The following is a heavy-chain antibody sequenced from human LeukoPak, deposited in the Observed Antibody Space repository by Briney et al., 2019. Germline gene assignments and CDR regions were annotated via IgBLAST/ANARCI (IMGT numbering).Heavy chain of an antibody. CDR2: IHTSGST. D-gene: IGHD6-13*01. CDR3: ARDAAAGNRGVNWFDP. V-gene: IGHV4-4*07. Sequence: SETLSLTCTVSGGSISSYYWSWIRQPAGKGLEWIGRIHTSGSTNYNPSLKSRVTMSVDTSKNQFSLKLSSVTAADTAVYYCARDAAAGNRGVNWFDPWGQGTLVTVSP. J-gene: IGHJ5*02. CDR1: GGSISSYY.